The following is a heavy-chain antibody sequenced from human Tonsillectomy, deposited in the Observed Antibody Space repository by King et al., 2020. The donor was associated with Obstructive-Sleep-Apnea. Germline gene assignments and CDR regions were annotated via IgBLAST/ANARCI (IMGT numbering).Heavy chain of an antibody. CDR1: GFTFSSYS. CDR2: ISISSNPI. V-gene: IGHV3-48*04. Sequence: EEQLVQSGGGLVQPGGSLRLSCVASGFTFSSYSMNWVRQAPGKGLEWISYISISSNPIYYADSGKGRFTIFRDTARNSLYLQMNSLRADDTAVYYCARDYPDGMDVWGQGTTVTVSS. J-gene: IGHJ6*02. CDR3: ARDYPDGMDV. D-gene: IGHD3-16*02.